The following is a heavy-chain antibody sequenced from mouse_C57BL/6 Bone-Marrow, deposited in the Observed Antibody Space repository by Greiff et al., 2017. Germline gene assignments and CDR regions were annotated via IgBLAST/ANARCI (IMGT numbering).Heavy chain of an antibody. CDR1: GFTFSSYA. D-gene: IGHD2-12*01. Sequence: EVQLVESGEGLVKPGGSLKLSCAASGFTFSSYAMSWVRQTPETRLAWVAYLSSGGDYIYYADTVKGRFTISRDNARNTLYLQMSSLRSEDTAMYYCTRETTGGYFDVWGTGTTVTVSS. CDR2: LSSGGDYI. J-gene: IGHJ1*03. CDR3: TRETTGGYFDV. V-gene: IGHV5-9-1*02.